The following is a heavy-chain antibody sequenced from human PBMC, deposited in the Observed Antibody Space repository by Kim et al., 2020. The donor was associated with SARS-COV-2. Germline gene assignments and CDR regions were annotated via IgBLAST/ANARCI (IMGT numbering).Heavy chain of an antibody. D-gene: IGHD5-18*01. J-gene: IGHJ4*02. V-gene: IGHV1-69*13. CDR3: ATNSRGYSYRYYFDF. CDR2: IIPILNTP. CDR1: GGTLSSYV. Sequence: SVKVSCKASGGTLSSYVITWVRQAPGQGLEWMGEIIPILNTPNYAQRFQDRVTISADESTDTAYMELSSLRSEDTAMYYCATNSRGYSYRYYFDFWGQGTLVTVSS.